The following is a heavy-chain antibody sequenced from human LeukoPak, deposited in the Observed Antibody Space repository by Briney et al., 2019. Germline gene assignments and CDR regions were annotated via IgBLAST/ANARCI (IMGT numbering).Heavy chain of an antibody. CDR2: ISYDGSNK. V-gene: IGHV3-30*03. J-gene: IGHJ4*02. D-gene: IGHD2-15*01. CDR3: ARTAYCSGGSCTYYFDY. CDR1: GFTFSSYG. Sequence: GGSLRLSCAASGFTFSSYGMHWVRQAPGKGLEWVAVISYDGSNKYYADSVKGRFTISRGNSKNTLYLQMNSLRAEDTAVYYCARTAYCSGGSCTYYFDYWGQGTLVTVSS.